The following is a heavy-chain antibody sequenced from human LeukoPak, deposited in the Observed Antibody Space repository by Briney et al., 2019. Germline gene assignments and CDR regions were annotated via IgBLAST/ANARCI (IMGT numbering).Heavy chain of an antibody. V-gene: IGHV4-59*01. D-gene: IGHD3-3*01. Sequence: PSETLSLTCTVSGGSISSYYWSWIRQPPGKGLEWIGYIYYSGGTNYNPSLKSRVTISVDTSKNQFSLKLSSVSAADTAVYYCARASSAYYDFWSGYPNWFDPWGQGTLVTVSS. CDR3: ARASSAYYDFWSGYPNWFDP. J-gene: IGHJ5*02. CDR1: GGSISSYY. CDR2: IYYSGGT.